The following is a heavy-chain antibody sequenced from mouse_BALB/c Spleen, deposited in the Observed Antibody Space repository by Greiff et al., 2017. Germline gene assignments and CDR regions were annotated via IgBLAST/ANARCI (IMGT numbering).Heavy chain of an antibody. Sequence: QVQLQQSGAELAKPGASVKMSCKASGYTFTSYWMHWVKQRPGQGLEWIGYINPSTGYTEYNQKFKDKATLTADKSSSTAYMQLSSLTSEDSAVYYCARAGDPYYFDYWGQGTTLTVSS. V-gene: IGHV1-7*01. CDR1: GYTFTSYW. CDR3: ARAGDPYYFDY. J-gene: IGHJ2*01. CDR2: INPSTGYT.